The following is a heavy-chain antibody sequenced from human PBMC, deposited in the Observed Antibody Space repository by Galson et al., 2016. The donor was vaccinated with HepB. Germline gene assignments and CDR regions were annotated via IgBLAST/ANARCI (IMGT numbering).Heavy chain of an antibody. V-gene: IGHV3-11*05. CDR3: TRGILSS. CDR1: GFDFSDFY. Sequence: SLRLSCAASGFDFSDFYMTWNRQAPGRGLEWISHINEDGSHTAYADSAAGRFSISRDNDKNSVSLQLNDLRPEDTAMYYCTRGILSSWAQGTLVVVSS. J-gene: IGHJ4*02. CDR2: INEDGSHT.